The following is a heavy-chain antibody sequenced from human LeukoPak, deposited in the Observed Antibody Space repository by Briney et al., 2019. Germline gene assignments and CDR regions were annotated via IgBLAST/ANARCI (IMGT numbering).Heavy chain of an antibody. V-gene: IGHV1-69*05. CDR1: GGTFSSYA. D-gene: IGHD5-18*01. J-gene: IGHJ4*02. CDR2: IIPIFGTA. CDR3: ARANGVYNYGFDY. Sequence: SVKVSCKASGGTFSSYAISWVRQAPGQGLEWMGRIIPIFGTANYAQKFLGRVTITTDESTSTAYMELSSLRSEDTAVYYCARANGVYNYGFDYWGQGTLVTVSS.